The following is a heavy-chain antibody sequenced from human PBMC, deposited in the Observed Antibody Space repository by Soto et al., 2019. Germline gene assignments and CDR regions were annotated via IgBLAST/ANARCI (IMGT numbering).Heavy chain of an antibody. D-gene: IGHD2-15*01. J-gene: IGHJ4*02. CDR3: ARADPDASVGY. CDR1: GGSMSSYY. Sequence: SETLSLTCTVSGGSMSSYYWTWLRQSPGRGLEWIGYISYSGSTYYNPSLKSRVTTSADTAKNQFSLRMNSMIAADTAVYYCARADPDASVGYWGQGTLVTVSS. V-gene: IGHV4-59*01. CDR2: ISYSGST.